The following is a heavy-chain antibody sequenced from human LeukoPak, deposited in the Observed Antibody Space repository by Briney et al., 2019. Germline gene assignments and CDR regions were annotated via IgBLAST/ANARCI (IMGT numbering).Heavy chain of an antibody. J-gene: IGHJ3*02. Sequence: VSVKVSCKASGYTFTTYAMNWVRQAPGQGLEWMGWINTNIGNPTYAQGFTGRFVFSLDTSVRTAYLQMSSLKAEDTAVYYCARGTYGGNSGDTFDIWGQGTMVTVSS. CDR2: INTNIGNP. CDR3: ARGTYGGNSGDTFDI. D-gene: IGHD4-23*01. V-gene: IGHV7-4-1*02. CDR1: GYTFTTYA.